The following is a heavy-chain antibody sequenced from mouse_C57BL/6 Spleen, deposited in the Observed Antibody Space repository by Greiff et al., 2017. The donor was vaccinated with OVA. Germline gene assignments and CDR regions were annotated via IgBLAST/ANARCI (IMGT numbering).Heavy chain of an antibody. CDR2: ISDGGSYT. J-gene: IGHJ1*03. D-gene: IGHD1-2*01. CDR3: ARDEKLQRRYFDV. CDR1: GFTFSSYA. Sequence: EVMLVESGGGLVKPGGSLKLSCAASGFTFSSYAMSWVRQTPEQRLEWVATISDGGSYTYYPDNVKGRFTISRDNAKNNLYLQLSHLKSEDTAVYDCARDEKLQRRYFDVWGTGTTVTVSS. V-gene: IGHV5-4*01.